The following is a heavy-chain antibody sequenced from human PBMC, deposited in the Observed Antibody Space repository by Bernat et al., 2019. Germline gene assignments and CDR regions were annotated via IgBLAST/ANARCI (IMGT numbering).Heavy chain of an antibody. V-gene: IGHV3-73*01. Sequence: EVQLVESGGGLVQPGGSLKLSCAASGFTVSGSAMHWVRQASGKGLEWVGRIRSKANNYATAYAASVKGRFTISRDDSKNTAYLQMNSLKTEDTAVYFCTRQDDNALDYWGQGTLVTVSS. CDR1: GFTVSGSA. CDR2: IRSKANNYAT. J-gene: IGHJ4*02. D-gene: IGHD3-9*01. CDR3: TRQDDNALDY.